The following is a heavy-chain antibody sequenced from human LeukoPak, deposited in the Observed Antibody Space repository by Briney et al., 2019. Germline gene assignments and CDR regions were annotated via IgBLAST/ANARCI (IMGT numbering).Heavy chain of an antibody. CDR3: AREDYDILTGPDY. J-gene: IGHJ4*02. Sequence: SETLSLTCTVSGGSISSGGYYWSWIRQHPGKGLEWIGYIYYSGSTYYNPSLKSRVTISVDTSKNQFSLKLSSVTAADTAVYYCAREDYDILTGPDYWGQGTLVTVSS. D-gene: IGHD3-9*01. V-gene: IGHV4-31*03. CDR2: IYYSGST. CDR1: GGSISSGGYY.